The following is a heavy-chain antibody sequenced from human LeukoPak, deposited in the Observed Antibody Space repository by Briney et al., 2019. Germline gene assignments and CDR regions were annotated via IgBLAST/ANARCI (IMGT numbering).Heavy chain of an antibody. CDR2: IYYSGST. J-gene: IGHJ6*03. Sequence: SETLSLTSTVSGGSISSSSYYWGWIRQPPGKGLEWIGSIYYSGSTYYNPSLKSRVTISVDTSKNQFSLKLSSVTAADTAVYYCARTRSGYYDFWSGPLSPYYYYYMDVWGKGTTVTVSS. CDR1: GGSISSSSYY. D-gene: IGHD3-3*01. CDR3: ARTRSGYYDFWSGPLSPYYYYYMDV. V-gene: IGHV4-39*07.